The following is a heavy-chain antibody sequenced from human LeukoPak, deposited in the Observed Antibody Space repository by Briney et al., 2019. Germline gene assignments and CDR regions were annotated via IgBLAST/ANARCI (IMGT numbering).Heavy chain of an antibody. Sequence: AGGSLRLSCAASGFTFSGSAMHWVRQASGKGLGWVGRIRSKAKSYATAYAASVKGRFTISRDDSKNTAYLQMNSLRTEDTAVYYCTRHEYYYDSSGYTQYGDYWGQGTLVTVSS. CDR3: TRHEYYYDSSGYTQYGDY. CDR1: GFTFSGSA. D-gene: IGHD3-22*01. J-gene: IGHJ4*02. V-gene: IGHV3-73*01. CDR2: IRSKAKSYAT.